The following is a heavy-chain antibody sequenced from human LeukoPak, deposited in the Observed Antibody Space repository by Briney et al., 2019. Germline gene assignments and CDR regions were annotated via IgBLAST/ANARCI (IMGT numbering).Heavy chain of an antibody. Sequence: PGGSLRLSCAASGFTVSNTYMSWVRQAPGKGLEWVSVISSGGGTYFADSVKGRFTISRDNSKNTVFLQMNNLRADDTAMYYCARDRGIAAHYGMDVWGHGTTVTVSS. V-gene: IGHV3-53*01. CDR1: GFTVSNTY. CDR3: ARDRGIAAHYGMDV. J-gene: IGHJ6*02. CDR2: ISSGGGT. D-gene: IGHD6-6*01.